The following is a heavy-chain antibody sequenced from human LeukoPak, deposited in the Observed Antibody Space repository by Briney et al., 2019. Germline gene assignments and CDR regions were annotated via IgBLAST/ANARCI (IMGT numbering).Heavy chain of an antibody. CDR3: ATDYYGSGSYLHYFDS. V-gene: IGHV4-4*02. CDR1: GGSISSSNW. J-gene: IGHJ4*02. Sequence: SETLSLTCAVSGGSISSSNWWSWVRQPPGKGLEWIGEIYHSGSTNYNPSLKSRVTISVDKSKNQFSLKLSSVTAADTAVYYCATDYYGSGSYLHYFDSWGQGTLVTVSS. D-gene: IGHD3-10*01. CDR2: IYHSGST.